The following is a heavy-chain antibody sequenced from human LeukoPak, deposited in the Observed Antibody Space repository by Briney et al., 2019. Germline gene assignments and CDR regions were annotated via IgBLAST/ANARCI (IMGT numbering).Heavy chain of an antibody. CDR1: GFTFSSYA. J-gene: IGHJ4*02. V-gene: IGHV3-30*04. D-gene: IGHD3-22*01. Sequence: GRSLRLSCAASGFTFSSYAMHWVRQAPGKGLEWVAVISYDGSNKYYADSVKGRFTISRDNSKNTLFLQMNSLRAEDTAVYYCAKENWVYNWKYDSSGSGINYWGQGILVTVSS. CDR2: ISYDGSNK. CDR3: AKENWVYNWKYDSSGSGINY.